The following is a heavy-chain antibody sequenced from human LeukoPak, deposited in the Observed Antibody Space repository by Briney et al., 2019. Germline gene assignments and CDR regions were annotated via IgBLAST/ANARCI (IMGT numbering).Heavy chain of an antibody. V-gene: IGHV3-48*01. CDR3: ARDRLSGSSEAFDI. CDR2: ISSSSSAI. CDR1: GFTFSPYT. Sequence: GGSLRLSCAASGFTFSPYTFNWVRQAPGKGLEWLSYISSSSSAIYYADSVKGRFTISRDNARESLCLQMNSLSPEDTGVYYCARDRLSGSSEAFDIWGQGTMVTVSS. J-gene: IGHJ3*02. D-gene: IGHD1-26*01.